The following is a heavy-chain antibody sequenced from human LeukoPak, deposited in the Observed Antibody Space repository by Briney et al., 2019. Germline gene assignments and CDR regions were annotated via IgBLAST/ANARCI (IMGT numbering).Heavy chain of an antibody. CDR3: ARSITMVRGVSPPPGY. J-gene: IGHJ4*02. D-gene: IGHD3-10*01. CDR1: GYTFTGYY. V-gene: IGHV1-2*02. CDR2: INPNSGGT. Sequence: ASVKVSCKASGYTFTGYYMHWVRQAPGQGLEWMGWINPNSGGTNYAQKFQGRVTMTRDTSISTAYMELSRLRSDDTAVYYCARSITMVRGVSPPPGYWGQATLVTVSS.